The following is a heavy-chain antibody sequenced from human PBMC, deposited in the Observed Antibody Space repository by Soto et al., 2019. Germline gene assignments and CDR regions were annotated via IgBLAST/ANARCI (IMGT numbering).Heavy chain of an antibody. CDR3: ARGTYYDFWICYYPDYYYYGMDV. D-gene: IGHD3-3*01. Sequence: SETLSLTCTVSGGSISSYYWSWIRQPPGKGLEWIGNIYYSGSTNYNPSLKSRVTISVDTSKNQFSLKLSSVTAADTAVYYCARGTYYDFWICYYPDYYYYGMDVCAQRTTVIVSS. V-gene: IGHV4-59*01. J-gene: IGHJ6*02. CDR1: GGSISSYY. CDR2: IYYSGST.